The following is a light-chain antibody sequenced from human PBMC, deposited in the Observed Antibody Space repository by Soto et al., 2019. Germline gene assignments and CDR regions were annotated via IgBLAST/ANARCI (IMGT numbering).Light chain of an antibody. CDR1: QVISTS. Sequence: DIQLTQSPSFLSPSMGESVTITCLASQVISTSLAWYQVKPGKAPKLLIYAASTLQSGVPSRFSGSGSGTDFTLTISCLQSEDFATYYCQQYYSYPRTFGQGTKVDIK. CDR3: QQYYSYPRT. V-gene: IGKV1-9*01. J-gene: IGKJ1*01. CDR2: AAS.